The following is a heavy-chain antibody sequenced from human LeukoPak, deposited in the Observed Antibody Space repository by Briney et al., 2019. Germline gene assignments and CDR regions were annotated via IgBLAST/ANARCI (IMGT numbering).Heavy chain of an antibody. Sequence: GGSLRLSCAASGFTVSSNHMSWVRQAPGKGLEWVSVFYNGGSTNYADSVKGRFTISSDNSKNTLYLQMNSLRVEDTVVYFCARASQWLAFDDWGQGTLVTVSS. CDR1: GFTVSSNH. J-gene: IGHJ4*02. V-gene: IGHV3-66*01. D-gene: IGHD6-19*01. CDR2: FYNGGST. CDR3: ARASQWLAFDD.